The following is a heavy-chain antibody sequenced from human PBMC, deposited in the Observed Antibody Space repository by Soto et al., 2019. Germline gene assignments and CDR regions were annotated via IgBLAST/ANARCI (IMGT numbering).Heavy chain of an antibody. CDR2: VDHSGRT. CDR3: AKKGYYPSGKINLFDS. CDR1: GYSINSDYY. D-gene: IGHD3-10*01. J-gene: IGHJ4*02. Sequence: SETLSLTCAVSGYSINSDYYWGWIRQPPGKGLEWIGSVDHSGRTYYSPSLRSRLTIFIDTSKNQFSLRLTSVTAADTAMYFCAKKGYYPSGKINLFDSWGPGTLVTVSS. V-gene: IGHV4-38-2*01.